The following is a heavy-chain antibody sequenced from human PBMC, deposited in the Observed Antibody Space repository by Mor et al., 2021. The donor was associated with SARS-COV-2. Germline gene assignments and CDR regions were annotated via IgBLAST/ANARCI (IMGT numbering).Heavy chain of an antibody. V-gene: IGHV4-59*09. J-gene: IGHJ4*02. CDR3: ARGRDGYVDL. Sequence: KYNPSLKSRVTISMDTSQNQFSLKVTSMTAADSAVYYCARGRDGYVDLWGQGILVTVSS.